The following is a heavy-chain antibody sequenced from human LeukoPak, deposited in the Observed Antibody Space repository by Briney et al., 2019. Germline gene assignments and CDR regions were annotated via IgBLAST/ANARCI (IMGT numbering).Heavy chain of an antibody. Sequence: HAGGSLRLSCAASGFTFSSYAMSWVRQAPGKGLEWVSAISGSGGSTYYADSVKGRFTISRDNSKNTLYLQMNSLRAEDTALYYCAKPHYGSGTHSLYYYCYMDVWGKGTTVTVSS. J-gene: IGHJ6*03. CDR1: GFTFSSYA. V-gene: IGHV3-23*01. CDR2: ISGSGGST. D-gene: IGHD3-10*01. CDR3: AKPHYGSGTHSLYYYCYMDV.